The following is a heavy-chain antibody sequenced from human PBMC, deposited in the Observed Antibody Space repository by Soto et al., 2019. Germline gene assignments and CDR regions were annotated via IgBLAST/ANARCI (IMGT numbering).Heavy chain of an antibody. CDR1: GYSFTSYW. CDR3: ARREYGSGNGFAFDI. Sequence: GESLKISCKGSGYSFTSYWIGWVRQMPGKGLEWMGIIYPGDSDTRYSPSFQGQVTISADKSISTAYLQWSSLKASDTAMYYCARREYGSGNGFAFDIWGQGTMVTVSS. CDR2: IYPGDSDT. D-gene: IGHD3-10*01. J-gene: IGHJ3*02. V-gene: IGHV5-51*01.